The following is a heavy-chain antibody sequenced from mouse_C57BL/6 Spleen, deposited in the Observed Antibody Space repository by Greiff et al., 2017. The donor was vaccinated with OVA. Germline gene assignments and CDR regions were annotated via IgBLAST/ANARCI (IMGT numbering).Heavy chain of an antibody. CDR2: IYPGSGNT. CDR1: GYTFTDYY. CDR3: ARTSNYLFDY. Sequence: QVQLQQSGAELVRPGASVKLSCKASGYTFTDYYINWVKQRPGQGLEWIARIYPGSGNTYYNEKFKGKATLTAEKSSSPAYMQLSSLTSEDSAVYFCARTSNYLFDYWGQGTTLTVSS. D-gene: IGHD2-5*01. J-gene: IGHJ2*01. V-gene: IGHV1-76*01.